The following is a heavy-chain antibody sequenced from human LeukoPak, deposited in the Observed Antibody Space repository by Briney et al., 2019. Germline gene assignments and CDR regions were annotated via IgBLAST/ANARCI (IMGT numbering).Heavy chain of an antibody. Sequence: PSETLPLTCTVSGGSISSSSYYWGWIRQPPGKGLEWIGSIYYSGSTYYNPSLKSRVTISVDTSKNQFSLKLSSVTAADTAVYYCARVYDSSGYMAYWGQGTLVTVSS. D-gene: IGHD3-22*01. CDR3: ARVYDSSGYMAY. CDR2: IYYSGST. J-gene: IGHJ4*02. CDR1: GGSISSSSYY. V-gene: IGHV4-39*07.